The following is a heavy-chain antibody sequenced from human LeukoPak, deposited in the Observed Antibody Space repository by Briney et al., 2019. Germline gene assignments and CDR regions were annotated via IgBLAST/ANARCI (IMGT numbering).Heavy chain of an antibody. CDR3: ARATSANEYSFGYHFDY. V-gene: IGHV1-69*15. CDR2: IIPIFGTA. D-gene: IGHD5-18*01. CDR1: GGTFSSYG. J-gene: IGHJ4*02. Sequence: SVKVSCKASGGTFSSYGISWVRQAPGQGLEWMGRIIPIFGTANYAQKFQGRVTMTADEFTTTAYMDLSGLRSEDTAVYFCARATSANEYSFGYHFDYWGQGTLVTVSS.